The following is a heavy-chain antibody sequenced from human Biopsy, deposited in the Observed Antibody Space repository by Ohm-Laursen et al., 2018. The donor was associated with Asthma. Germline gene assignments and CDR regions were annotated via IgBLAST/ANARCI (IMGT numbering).Heavy chain of an antibody. CDR2: ISSDVRE. CDR3: AKEVFPGWELRRGPDS. CDR1: GFSLSDYG. J-gene: IGHJ4*02. D-gene: IGHD1-26*01. Sequence: SLRLSCAASGFSLSDYGMHWVRQSPGKGLEWVALISSDVREWYADSVKGRFTISRDNSRNTPHLEMNSLRAEDTAVYFCAKEVFPGWELRRGPDSWGQGTLVTVSS. V-gene: IGHV3-30*18.